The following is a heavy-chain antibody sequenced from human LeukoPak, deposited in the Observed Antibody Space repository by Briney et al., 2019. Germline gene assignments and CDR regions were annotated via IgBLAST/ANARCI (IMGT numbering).Heavy chain of an antibody. CDR2: INPNSSDT. Sequence: ASVKVSCKASGYTFTGYYMHWVRQAPGQGLEWMGWINPNSSDTEYGQKFQGRVTMTRDTSIATAYMEMTGLAPDDTAVYYCARDRGPSYDSGIYFQYYFHYWGQGTLVTVSS. CDR3: ARDRGPSYDSGIYFQYYFHY. J-gene: IGHJ4*02. V-gene: IGHV1-2*02. CDR1: GYTFTGYY. D-gene: IGHD3-10*01.